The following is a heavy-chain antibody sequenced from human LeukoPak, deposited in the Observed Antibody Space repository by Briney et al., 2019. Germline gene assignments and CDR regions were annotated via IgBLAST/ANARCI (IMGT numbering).Heavy chain of an antibody. CDR2: IYWDDDT. V-gene: IGHV2-5*02. D-gene: IGHD4-23*01. CDR3: AHVNYGGWYFDL. J-gene: IGHJ2*01. Sequence: CLALIYWDDDTRYSPSLKSRLTITKDTSKNQVVLTMTNMDPVDTATYYCAHVNYGGWYFDLWGRGTLVTVSS.